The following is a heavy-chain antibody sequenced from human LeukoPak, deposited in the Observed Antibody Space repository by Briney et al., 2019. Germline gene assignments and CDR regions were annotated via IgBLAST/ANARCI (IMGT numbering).Heavy chain of an antibody. Sequence: GGSLRLSCAASGFTFSSYWMHWVRQAPGKGLVWVSRIKSDGSSASYADSVKGRFTISIDNAKNTLYLQMNSLRAEDTAVYYCARDLRTPSDTNIAIDYWGQGTLVTVSS. J-gene: IGHJ4*02. CDR1: GFTFSSYW. CDR3: ARDLRTPSDTNIAIDY. CDR2: IKSDGSSA. V-gene: IGHV3-74*01. D-gene: IGHD4-23*01.